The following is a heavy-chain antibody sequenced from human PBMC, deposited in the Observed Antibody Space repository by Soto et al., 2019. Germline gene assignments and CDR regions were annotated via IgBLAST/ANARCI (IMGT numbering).Heavy chain of an antibody. CDR2: ISGSGGST. CDR1: GFTFSSYA. J-gene: IGHJ4*02. Sequence: GGSLRLSCAASGFTFSSYAMSWVRQAPGKGLEWVSAISGSGGSTYYADSVKGRFTISRDNAKNSLYLQMNSLRAEDTAVYYCARDSAYSYGPLDYWGQGTLVTVSS. CDR3: ARDSAYSYGPLDY. V-gene: IGHV3-23*01. D-gene: IGHD5-18*01.